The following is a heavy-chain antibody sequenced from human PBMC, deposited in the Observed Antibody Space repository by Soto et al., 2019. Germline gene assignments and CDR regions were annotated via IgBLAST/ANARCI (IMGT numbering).Heavy chain of an antibody. V-gene: IGHV1-69*13. CDR1: GGTFSSYA. CDR2: IIPIFGTA. Sequence: SVKVSCKASGGTFSSYAISWVRQAPGQGLEWMGGIIPIFGTANYAQKFQGRVTITADESTSTAYTELSSLRSEDTAVYYYARDRPRRYYGSGSYTFDYWGQGTLVTVSS. D-gene: IGHD3-10*01. J-gene: IGHJ4*02. CDR3: ARDRPRRYYGSGSYTFDY.